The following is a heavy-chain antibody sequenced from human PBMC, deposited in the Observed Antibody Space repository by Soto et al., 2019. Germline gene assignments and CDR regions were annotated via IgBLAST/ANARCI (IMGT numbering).Heavy chain of an antibody. CDR2: INPSGGST. CDR1: GYTFTSYY. V-gene: IGHV1-46*01. D-gene: IGHD3-22*01. Sequence: ASVKVSCKASGYTFTSYYMHWVRQAPGQGLEWMGIINPSGGSTSYAQKFQGRVTMTRDTSTSTVYMELSSLRSEDTAVYYCARAPAYYGSSGYYDYWGQGTLVTVYS. CDR3: ARAPAYYGSSGYYDY. J-gene: IGHJ4*02.